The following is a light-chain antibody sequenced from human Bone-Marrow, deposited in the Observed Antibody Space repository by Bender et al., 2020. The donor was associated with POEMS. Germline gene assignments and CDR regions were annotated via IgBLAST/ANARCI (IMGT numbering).Light chain of an antibody. CDR3: SSYTSNTVI. CDR2: DVN. J-gene: IGLJ2*01. CDR1: SSDVGVSSF. Sequence: QSALTQPASVSGSPGQSITISCTGISSDVGVSSFVSWYQHHPGKAPKLLIYDVNNRPSGISNRFSGSKSGNTASLTISGLQTEDEAAYYCSSYTSNTVIFGGGTKLTVL. V-gene: IGLV2-14*03.